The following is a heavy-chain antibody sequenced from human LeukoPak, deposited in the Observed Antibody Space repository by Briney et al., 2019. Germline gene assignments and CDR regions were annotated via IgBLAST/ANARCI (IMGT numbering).Heavy chain of an antibody. CDR2: IKSKTDGGTT. V-gene: IGHV3-15*01. CDR1: GFTFSNAR. J-gene: IGHJ4*02. CDR3: AKGQISRSDRFDY. D-gene: IGHD3-3*02. Sequence: GGSLRLSCAASGFTFSNARMSWVRQAPGKGLDYIGRIKSKTDGGTTDYAAPVKGRFTISRDDSKNTLYLQMNSLRAEDTAVYYCAKGQISRSDRFDYWGQGTLVTVSS.